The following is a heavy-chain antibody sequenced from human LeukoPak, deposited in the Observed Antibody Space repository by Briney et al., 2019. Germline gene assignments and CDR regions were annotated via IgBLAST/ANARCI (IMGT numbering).Heavy chain of an antibody. CDR2: INHSGST. CDR3: ARGGLYCSSTSCYRRRFDY. CDR1: GGSFSGYY. Sequence: PSETLSLTCAVYGGSFSGYYWSWIRKPPGKGLEWIGEINHSGSTNYNPSLKSRVTISVDTSKNQFSLKLSSVTAADTAVYYCARGGLYCSSTSCYRRRFDYWGQGTLVTVSS. V-gene: IGHV4-34*01. D-gene: IGHD2-2*01. J-gene: IGHJ4*02.